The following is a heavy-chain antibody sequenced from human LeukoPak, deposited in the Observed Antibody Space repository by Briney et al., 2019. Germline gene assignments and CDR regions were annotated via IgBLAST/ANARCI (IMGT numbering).Heavy chain of an antibody. Sequence: GGSLRLSCAASGFTFSSYGMHWVRQAPGKGLEWVAFIRYDGSNKYYADSVKGRFTISRDNSKNTLYLQMNSLRAEDTAVYYCATRYGDYEVRYYYMDVWGKGTTVTVSS. V-gene: IGHV3-30*02. CDR2: IRYDGSNK. J-gene: IGHJ6*03. D-gene: IGHD4-17*01. CDR3: ATRYGDYEVRYYYMDV. CDR1: GFTFSSYG.